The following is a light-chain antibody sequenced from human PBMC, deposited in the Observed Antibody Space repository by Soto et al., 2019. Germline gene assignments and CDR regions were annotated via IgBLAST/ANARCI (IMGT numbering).Light chain of an antibody. CDR3: QQYGTSPWT. CDR1: QSVSSNF. J-gene: IGKJ1*01. Sequence: EIVLTQSPGTLSLSPGERATLSCRASQSVSSNFLAWYQQKPGQAPRLLIFGASNRATGIPDRFSGSGSETDFTLAISRLEPEDFAVYFCQQYGTSPWTFGQGTKVDIK. CDR2: GAS. V-gene: IGKV3-20*01.